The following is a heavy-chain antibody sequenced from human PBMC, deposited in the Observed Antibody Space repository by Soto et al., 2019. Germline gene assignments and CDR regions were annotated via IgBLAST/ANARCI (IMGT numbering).Heavy chain of an antibody. CDR2: IYYSGST. CDR3: ARGIAALRYWFDP. D-gene: IGHD6-6*01. Sequence: SETLSLTCTVSGGSISSYYWSWIRQPPGKGLEWIGYIYYSGSTNYNPSLKSRVTISVDTSKNQFSLKLSSVTAADTAVYYCARGIAALRYWFDPWGQGTLVTVSS. CDR1: GGSISSYY. V-gene: IGHV4-59*01. J-gene: IGHJ5*02.